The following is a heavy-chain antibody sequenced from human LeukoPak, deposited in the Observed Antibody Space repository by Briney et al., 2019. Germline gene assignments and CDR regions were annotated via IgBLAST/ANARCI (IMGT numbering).Heavy chain of an antibody. D-gene: IGHD6-6*01. J-gene: IGHJ4*02. CDR3: TREQVVGDFDY. V-gene: IGHV3-73*01. CDR2: IRSRANRYAA. CDR1: GFTFDDSA. Sequence: PGGSLRLSCAASGFTFDDSAVHWVRQACGKGLEWVGRIRSRANRYAAAYAASVKGRFTLSRDDSKNTAYLQMNSLTTEDTAVYYCTREQVVGDFDYWGQGTLVTVSS.